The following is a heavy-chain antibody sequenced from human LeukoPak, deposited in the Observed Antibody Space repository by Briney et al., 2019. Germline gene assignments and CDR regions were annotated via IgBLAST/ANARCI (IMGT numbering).Heavy chain of an antibody. CDR3: ARVMGNLASLYHMDV. J-gene: IGHJ6*03. V-gene: IGHV4-59*11. CDR2: VYYSGST. Sequence: SETLSLTCTVSGGSISGPYWSWVRQPPGKGLEWIGDVYYSGSTHQNPSLKSRVTISVDTSKNQFSLKLRSVTAADTAVYYCARVMGNLASLYHMDVWGKGTTVTVSS. CDR1: GGSISGPY. D-gene: IGHD7-27*01.